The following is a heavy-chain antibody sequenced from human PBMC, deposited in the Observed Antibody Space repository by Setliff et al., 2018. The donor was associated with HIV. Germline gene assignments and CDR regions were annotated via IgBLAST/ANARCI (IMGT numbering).Heavy chain of an antibody. CDR1: GYTFTGYF. V-gene: IGHV1-2*06. CDR2: INPNSGDT. D-gene: IGHD3-9*01. CDR3: AREYDVLTGYYISAFDI. J-gene: IGHJ3*02. Sequence: VASVKVSCKASGYTFTGYFIHWVRQAPGQGLEWVGRINPNSGDTNFAQRFQGRITMTRDTSISTAYLDLNRLRSDDTAVYYCAREYDVLTGYYISAFDIWGQGTMVTVSS.